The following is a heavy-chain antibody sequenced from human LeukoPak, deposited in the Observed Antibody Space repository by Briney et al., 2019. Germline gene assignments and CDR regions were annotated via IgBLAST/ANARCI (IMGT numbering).Heavy chain of an antibody. Sequence: GGSLRLSCAASGFTVSSNYMSWVRRAPGKGLEWVSSNSGSGGSTYYAQSVKGRFSISRDNSKNTLNLQMDSLRADDTALYFCAKDPYNVAVANTNGWFDPWGQGTLVTVSS. D-gene: IGHD2-15*01. CDR1: GFTVSSNY. V-gene: IGHV3-23*01. J-gene: IGHJ5*02. CDR3: AKDPYNVAVANTNGWFDP. CDR2: NSGSGGST.